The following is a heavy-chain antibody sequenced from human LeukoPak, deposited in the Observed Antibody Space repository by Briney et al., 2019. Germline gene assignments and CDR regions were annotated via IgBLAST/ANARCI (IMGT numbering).Heavy chain of an antibody. CDR1: GFTLSNYG. CDR3: ARDHAGSGRAFDN. V-gene: IGHV3-30*03. CDR2: LSSGGINK. D-gene: IGHD2-15*01. J-gene: IGHJ4*02. Sequence: GGSLRLSCAGSGFTLSNYGVQWVRQAPGKGLEWVALLSSGGINKHYADSVKGRFIISRDNSLNTLYLQMNSLRVEDTAVYYCARDHAGSGRAFDNWGQGTLVTVSS.